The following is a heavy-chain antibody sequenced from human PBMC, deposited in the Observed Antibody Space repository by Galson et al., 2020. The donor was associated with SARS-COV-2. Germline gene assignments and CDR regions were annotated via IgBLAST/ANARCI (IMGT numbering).Heavy chain of an antibody. CDR2: IKQDGREK. Sequence: GGSLRLSCEASGFTFSSYWMSWVRHAPGKGREWVANIKQDGREKYYVDSVKGRFTISRDNAKNSLYLQMNSLRADDTAVYYCAGDAIAVAGTHYSSGMDVWGQGTTVTVSS. V-gene: IGHV3-7*01. CDR3: AGDAIAVAGTHYSSGMDV. CDR1: GFTFSSYW. D-gene: IGHD6-19*01. J-gene: IGHJ6*02.